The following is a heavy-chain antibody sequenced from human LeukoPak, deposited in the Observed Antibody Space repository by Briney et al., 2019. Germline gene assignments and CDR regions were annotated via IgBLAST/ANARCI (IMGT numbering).Heavy chain of an antibody. Sequence: KPSETLSLACTVSGGSFSSYYWSWIRQPPGKGLEYIGSIYYSGSTNYNPSLKSRVTISVDTSRNQFSLTVSSVTAADTAVYFCATLPRGTQPPDYFHHWGQGTLVTVSS. CDR3: ATLPRGTQPPDYFHH. CDR1: GGSFSSYY. J-gene: IGHJ1*01. CDR2: IYYSGST. V-gene: IGHV4-59*08. D-gene: IGHD1-1*01.